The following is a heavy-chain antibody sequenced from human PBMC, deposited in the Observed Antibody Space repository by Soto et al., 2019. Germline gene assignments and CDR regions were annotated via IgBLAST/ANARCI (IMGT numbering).Heavy chain of an antibody. Sequence: GGSLRLSCAASGFTFSSYAMSWVRQAPGKGLEWVSAISGSGGSTYYADSVKGRFTISRDNSKNTLYLQMNSLRAEDTAVYYCAKELQIRYSYGYGWNNYGMDVWGQGTTVTVSS. V-gene: IGHV3-23*01. J-gene: IGHJ6*02. D-gene: IGHD5-18*01. CDR2: ISGSGGST. CDR3: AKELQIRYSYGYGWNNYGMDV. CDR1: GFTFSSYA.